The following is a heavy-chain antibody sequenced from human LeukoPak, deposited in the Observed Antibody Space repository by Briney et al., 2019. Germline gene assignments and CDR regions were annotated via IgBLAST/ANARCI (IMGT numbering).Heavy chain of an antibody. CDR1: GGSFSGYY. CDR3: ARGPNSGSDY. V-gene: IGHV4-34*01. CDR2: INHSGST. D-gene: IGHD6-6*01. J-gene: IGHJ4*02. Sequence: SETLSLTCAVYGGSFSGYYWSWIRQPPGKGLEWIGEINHSGSTNYNPSLKSRVTISVDTSKNQFSLKLSSVTAADTAVYYCARGPNSGSDYRGQGTLVTVSS.